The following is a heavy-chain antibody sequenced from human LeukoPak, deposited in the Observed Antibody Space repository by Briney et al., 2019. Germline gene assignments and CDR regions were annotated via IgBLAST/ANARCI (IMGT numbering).Heavy chain of an antibody. CDR2: ISAYNGNT. V-gene: IGHV1-18*01. J-gene: IGHJ6*02. Sequence: ASVKVSCKASGYTFTSYGISWVRQAPGQGLEWMGWISAYNGNTNYAQKLQGRVTMTTDTSTSTAYMELRSLRSEDTAVYYCARGRLGSSPYYYYGMDVWGQGTTVTVSS. CDR1: GYTFTSYG. CDR3: ARGRLGSSPYYYYGMDV. D-gene: IGHD6-6*01.